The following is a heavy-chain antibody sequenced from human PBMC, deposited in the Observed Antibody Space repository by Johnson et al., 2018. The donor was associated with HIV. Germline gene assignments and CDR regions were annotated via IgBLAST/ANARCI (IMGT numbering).Heavy chain of an antibody. V-gene: IGHV3-33*03. CDR1: GFTFDDYG. J-gene: IGHJ3*02. D-gene: IGHD6-6*01. Sequence: QVQLVESGGGVVRPGGSLRLSCAASGFTFDDYGMSWVRQAPGKGLEWVAVIWYDGRNKYYADSVKGRFTISRDNAKNSLYLQMNSLRAEDTAVYYCATLKGPRLHIAARRPDAFDIWGQGTMVTVSS. CDR2: IWYDGRNK. CDR3: ATLKGPRLHIAARRPDAFDI.